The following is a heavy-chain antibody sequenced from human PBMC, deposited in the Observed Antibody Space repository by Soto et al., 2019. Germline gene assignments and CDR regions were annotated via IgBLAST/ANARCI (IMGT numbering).Heavy chain of an antibody. CDR3: ARKGPKTYYYDSSGRYFDY. J-gene: IGHJ4*02. Sequence: TSETLSLTCTVSGGSINDYYWSWTRQPPGKGLEWIGEINHSGSTNYNPSLKSRVTISVDTSKNQFSLKLSSVTAADTAVYYCARKGPKTYYYDSSGRYFDYWGQGTLVTVSS. V-gene: IGHV4-34*01. CDR1: GGSINDYY. D-gene: IGHD3-22*01. CDR2: INHSGST.